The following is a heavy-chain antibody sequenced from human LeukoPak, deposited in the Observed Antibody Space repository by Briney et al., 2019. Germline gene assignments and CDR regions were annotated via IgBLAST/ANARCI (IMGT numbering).Heavy chain of an antibody. D-gene: IGHD5-18*01. J-gene: IGHJ4*02. V-gene: IGHV1-2*02. CDR2: INPNSGGT. CDR1: GYTFTGYY. Sequence: GASVKVSYKASGYTFTGYYMHWVRQAPGQGLEWMGWINPNSGGTNYAQKFQGRVTMTRDTSISTAYMELSRLSSDDTAVYYCAKIGDTAMVEEYFDYWGQGTLVTVSS. CDR3: AKIGDTAMVEEYFDY.